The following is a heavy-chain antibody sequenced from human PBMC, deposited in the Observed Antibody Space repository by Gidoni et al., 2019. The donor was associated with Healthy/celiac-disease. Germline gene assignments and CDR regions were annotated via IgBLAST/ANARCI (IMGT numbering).Heavy chain of an antibody. CDR3: ARVRVRYYDSSGWVRSPIDAFDI. J-gene: IGHJ3*02. Sequence: QLQLQESGPGLVKPSETLSLTCTVSGGSISSSSYYWGWIRQPPGKGLEWIGSIYYSGSTYYNPSLKSRVTISVDTSKNQFSLKLSSVTAADTAVYYCARVRVRYYDSSGWVRSPIDAFDIWGQGTMVTVSS. D-gene: IGHD3-22*01. CDR2: IYYSGST. V-gene: IGHV4-39*07. CDR1: GGSISSSSYY.